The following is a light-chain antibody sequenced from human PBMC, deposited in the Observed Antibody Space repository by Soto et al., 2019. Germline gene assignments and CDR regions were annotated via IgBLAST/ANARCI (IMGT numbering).Light chain of an antibody. CDR3: QQYNSYSMYT. CDR1: QSIDTW. J-gene: IGKJ5*01. CDR2: DAS. V-gene: IGKV1-5*01. Sequence: DIPMTQSPSTLSASVGDTVTITCRASQSIDTWLAWHQQKPGRAPKLLIYDASSLESGVPSRFSGSGSGKEFNLTISSLQPDDFANYYCQQYNSYSMYTFGQGTRLEIK.